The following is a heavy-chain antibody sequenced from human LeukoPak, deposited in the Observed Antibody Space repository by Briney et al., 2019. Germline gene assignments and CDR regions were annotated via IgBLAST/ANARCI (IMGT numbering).Heavy chain of an antibody. CDR3: ARAMVRGEYYFDY. D-gene: IGHD3-10*01. CDR2: FYTSGST. J-gene: IGHJ4*02. V-gene: IGHV4-4*07. Sequence: SETLSLTCTVSGDSISSHYWSWIRQPAGKGLQWIGRFYTSGSTNYNPSLKSRVTMSVDTYKNQFSLKLSSVTAADTAVYYCARAMVRGEYYFDYWGQGTLVTVSS. CDR1: GDSISSHY.